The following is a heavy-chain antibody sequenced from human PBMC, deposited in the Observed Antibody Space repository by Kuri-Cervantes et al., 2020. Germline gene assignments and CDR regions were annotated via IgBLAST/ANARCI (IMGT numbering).Heavy chain of an antibody. CDR2: IKQDGSEK. J-gene: IGHJ3*02. CDR3: ARGQLDYGDYGKGVRDAFDI. V-gene: IGHV3-7*04. Sequence: GESLKISCAASGFTFSSYWMSWVRQAPGKGLEWVANIKQDGSEKYYVDSVKGRFTISRDNAKNSLYLQMNSLRAGDTAVYYCARGQLDYGDYGKGVRDAFDIWGQGTMVTVSS. CDR1: GFTFSSYW. D-gene: IGHD4-17*01.